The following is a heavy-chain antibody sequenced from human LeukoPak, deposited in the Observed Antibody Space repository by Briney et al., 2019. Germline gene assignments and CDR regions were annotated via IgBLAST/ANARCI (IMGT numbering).Heavy chain of an antibody. Sequence: NPSETLSLTCTVSGYSISSGYYWVWIRQPPGKGLEWIGNIHHSGSTYQNPSLKSRVTVSVDTSKNQFSLRLSSVTAADTAVYYCARHLPGSSWYHFRGQRGEYFDYWGQGTLVTVSS. CDR1: GYSISSGYY. CDR2: IHHSGST. J-gene: IGHJ4*02. D-gene: IGHD6-13*01. CDR3: ARHLPGSSWYHFRGQRGEYFDY. V-gene: IGHV4-38-2*02.